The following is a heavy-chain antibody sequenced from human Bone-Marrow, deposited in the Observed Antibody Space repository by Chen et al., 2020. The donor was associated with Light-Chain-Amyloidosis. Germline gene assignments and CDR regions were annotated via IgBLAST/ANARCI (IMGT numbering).Heavy chain of an antibody. CDR2: ARGGDGPT. V-gene: IGHV3-23*04. Sequence: VQLVESGGGLVQPGGSLRLSCVGSGFPFSTYPMTWVRQAPGKGLEWVSVARGGDGPTYYADSVRGRFTIYRDNSKNTLYLQMNSLRAEDTAVYYCAKDRCTSISCSDFDYWGQGTLVTVSS. CDR1: GFPFSTYP. J-gene: IGHJ4*02. D-gene: IGHD2-2*01. CDR3: AKDRCTSISCSDFDY.